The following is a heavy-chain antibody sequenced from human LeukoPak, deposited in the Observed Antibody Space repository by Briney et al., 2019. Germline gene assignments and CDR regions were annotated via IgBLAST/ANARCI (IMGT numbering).Heavy chain of an antibody. Sequence: PSQTLSLTCTVSGGSISSGGYYWRWLRQHPGTGLEWIGYIYYSGSTYYNPSLKSRVTISVDTPKNQFSLKLSSVTAADTAVYYCARDGGRGNLWGQGTLVTVSS. CDR3: ARDGGRGNL. V-gene: IGHV4-31*03. D-gene: IGHD1-1*01. J-gene: IGHJ4*02. CDR1: GGSISSGGYY. CDR2: IYYSGST.